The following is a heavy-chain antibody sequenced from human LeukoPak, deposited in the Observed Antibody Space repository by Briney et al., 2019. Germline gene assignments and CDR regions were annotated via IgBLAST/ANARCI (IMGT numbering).Heavy chain of an antibody. Sequence: GSLRLSCAASGFTFSSYAMHWVRQAPGKGLEWVAVISYDGSNKYYADSVKGRFTISRDNSKNTLYLQMNSLRAEDTAVYYCARDATIFGVVIIYYFDYWGQGTLVTVSS. D-gene: IGHD3-3*01. J-gene: IGHJ4*02. CDR2: ISYDGSNK. CDR1: GFTFSSYA. CDR3: ARDATIFGVVIIYYFDY. V-gene: IGHV3-30*01.